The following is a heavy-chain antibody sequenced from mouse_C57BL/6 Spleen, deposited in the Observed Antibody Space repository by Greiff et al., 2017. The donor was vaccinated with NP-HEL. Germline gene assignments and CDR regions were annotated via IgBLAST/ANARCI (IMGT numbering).Heavy chain of an antibody. V-gene: IGHV6-6*01. J-gene: IGHJ1*03. D-gene: IGHD3-1*01. CDR3: TRICESDYGYFDV. CDR1: GFTFSDAW. Sequence: EVQLMESGGGLVQPGGSVKLSCAASGFTFSDAWMDWVRQTPEKGLEWVAEIRNKANNHATYYAVSVKGRFTISRDESKSSVYLHINSLRAEDTGIYYCTRICESDYGYFDVWGTGTTVTVSS. CDR2: IRNKANNHAT.